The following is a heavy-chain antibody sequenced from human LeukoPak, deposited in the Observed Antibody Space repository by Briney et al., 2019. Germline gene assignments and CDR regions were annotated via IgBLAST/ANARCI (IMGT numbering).Heavy chain of an antibody. CDR3: ARWGLGPSFDY. CDR1: GFTFSSYS. Sequence: GGSLRLSCTASGFTFSSYSLNWVRQAPGKGLEWVSSVSTGSNYIYYADSVKGRFTISRDNDKNSLYLQMNSLRVEDTAVYYCARWGLGPSFDYWGRGTLVTVSS. CDR2: VSTGSNYI. D-gene: IGHD1-26*01. J-gene: IGHJ4*02. V-gene: IGHV3-21*01.